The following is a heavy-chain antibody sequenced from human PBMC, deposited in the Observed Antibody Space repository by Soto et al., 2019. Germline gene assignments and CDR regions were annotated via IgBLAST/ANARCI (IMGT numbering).Heavy chain of an antibody. J-gene: IGHJ4*02. CDR1: GFTSSSYG. CDR2: ISYDGSNK. V-gene: IGHV3-30*18. D-gene: IGHD2-2*02. Sequence: VGSLRLSCAASGFTSSSYGMHWVRQAPGKGLEWVAVISYDGSNKYYADSVKGRFTISRDNSKNTLYLQMNSLRAEDTAVYYCAKIHQPLLYALDYWGQGTLVTVSS. CDR3: AKIHQPLLYALDY.